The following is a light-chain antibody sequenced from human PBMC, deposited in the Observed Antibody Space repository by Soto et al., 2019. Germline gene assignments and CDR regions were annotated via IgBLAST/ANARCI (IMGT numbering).Light chain of an antibody. Sequence: DIQMTQSPSTLSASIGDRVTITCRASQSISSWLAWYQQKPGKAPNLLIYTASNLESGVPSRFSGSGSGTEFTLTISSLQPDDFATYYCQQYHSYPLTFGPGTKVDI. J-gene: IGKJ3*01. CDR2: TAS. V-gene: IGKV1-5*03. CDR1: QSISSW. CDR3: QQYHSYPLT.